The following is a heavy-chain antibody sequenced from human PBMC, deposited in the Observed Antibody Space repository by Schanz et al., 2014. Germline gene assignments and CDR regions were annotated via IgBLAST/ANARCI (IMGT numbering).Heavy chain of an antibody. CDR3: AKDAPYPFDL. CDR2: ISGSGGNT. CDR1: GFSFSSYA. Sequence: EVQLLESGGGLVEPGGSLRLSCAASGFSFSSYAMGWVRQARGKGLEWVSAISGSGGNTYYADSVKGRFTISRDNSKNTLYLQMNSLRAEDTAIYYCAKDAPYPFDLWGRGTLITVSS. V-gene: IGHV3-23*01. J-gene: IGHJ2*01.